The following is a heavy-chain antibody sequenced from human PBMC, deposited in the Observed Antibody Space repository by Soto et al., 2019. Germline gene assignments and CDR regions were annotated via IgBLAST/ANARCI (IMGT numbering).Heavy chain of an antibody. J-gene: IGHJ4*02. CDR3: ASATYYYDSSGYNFDY. CDR2: VIPIFGTA. Sequence: SVKVSCKASGGTFSSYAISWVRQAPGQGLEWMGGVIPIFGTANYAQKFQGRVTITADKSTSTAYMELSSLRSEDTAVYYCASATYYYDSSGYNFDYWGQGTLVTVSS. D-gene: IGHD3-22*01. CDR1: GGTFSSYA. V-gene: IGHV1-69*06.